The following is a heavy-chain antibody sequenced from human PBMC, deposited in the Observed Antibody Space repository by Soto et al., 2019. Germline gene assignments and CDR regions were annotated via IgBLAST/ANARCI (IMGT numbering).Heavy chain of an antibody. CDR1: GGTFSSYA. V-gene: IGHV1-69*13. CDR2: IIPIFGTA. J-gene: IGHJ6*02. Sequence: AASVKVSCKASGGTFSSYAISWVRQAPGQGLEWMGGIIPIFGTANYAQKFQGRVTITADESTSTAYMELSSLRSEDTAVYYCARGLRITIFGVELDRYYGMDVWGQGTTVTVSS. CDR3: ARGLRITIFGVELDRYYGMDV. D-gene: IGHD3-3*01.